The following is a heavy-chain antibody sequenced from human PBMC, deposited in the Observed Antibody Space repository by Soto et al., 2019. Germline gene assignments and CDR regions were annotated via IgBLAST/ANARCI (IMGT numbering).Heavy chain of an antibody. Sequence: QVQLVQSGPELKKPGASVKVSCKASGYTFSTSGISWVRQAPGKGLEWMGWISTYNGDTNYAQKFQGRVTMTTDTSTTTAYMELRSLRSYDASGYNCARSGSVPYYYSGLDVCCQGTTVTVS. D-gene: IGHD3-22*01. CDR3: ARSGSVPYYYSGLDV. CDR1: GYTFSTSG. V-gene: IGHV1-18*01. CDR2: ISTYNGDT. J-gene: IGHJ6*02.